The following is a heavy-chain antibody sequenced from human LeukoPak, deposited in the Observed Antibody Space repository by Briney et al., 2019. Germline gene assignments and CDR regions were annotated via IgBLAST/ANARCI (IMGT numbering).Heavy chain of an antibody. Sequence: GGSLRLSCAASGFTFSSYAMNWVRQAPGKGLVWVSGVSGSGDTTSYADSVKGRFTISRDNSKNTLYLQMNSLRAEDTAVYYCAKDRYTSSSHRVDYWGQGTLVTVSS. J-gene: IGHJ4*02. CDR2: VSGSGDTT. CDR3: AKDRYTSSSHRVDY. CDR1: GFTFSSYA. D-gene: IGHD6-6*01. V-gene: IGHV3-23*01.